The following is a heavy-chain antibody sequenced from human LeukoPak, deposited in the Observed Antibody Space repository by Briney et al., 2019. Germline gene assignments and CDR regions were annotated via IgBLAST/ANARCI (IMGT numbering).Heavy chain of an antibody. CDR2: IYYSGST. J-gene: IGHJ4*02. CDR1: GGSISTSH. CDR3: ARRSDWAFSP. Sequence: SETLSLTCTVSGGSISTSHWNWIRQPPGKGLEWIGSIYYSGSTYYNPSLKRRLTMSVDTSKNHVSLKLSSVTAADTAVYYCARRSDWAFSPWGQGTLVTVSS. V-gene: IGHV4-59*04. D-gene: IGHD1-26*01.